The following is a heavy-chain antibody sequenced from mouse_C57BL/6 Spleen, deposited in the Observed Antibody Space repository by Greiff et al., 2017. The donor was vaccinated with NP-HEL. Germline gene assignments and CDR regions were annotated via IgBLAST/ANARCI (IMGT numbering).Heavy chain of an antibody. D-gene: IGHD1-1*01. CDR1: GFSLTSYG. CDR2: IWSDGST. CDR3: ARQASITTVVATGAMDY. Sequence: VKLMESGPGLVAPSQSLSITCTVSGFSLTSYGVHWVRQPPGKGLEWLVVIWSDGSTTYNSALKSRLSISKDNSKSQVFLKMNSLQTDDTAMYYCARQASITTVVATGAMDYWGQGTSVTVSS. J-gene: IGHJ4*01. V-gene: IGHV2-6-1*01.